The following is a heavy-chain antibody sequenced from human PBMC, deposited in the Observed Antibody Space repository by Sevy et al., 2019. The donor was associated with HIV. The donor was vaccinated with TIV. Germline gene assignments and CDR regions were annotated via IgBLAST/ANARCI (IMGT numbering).Heavy chain of an antibody. V-gene: IGHV3-23*01. D-gene: IGHD5-12*01. CDR3: AKDGRVATTKGFFDY. Sequence: GGSLRLSCAASGFTFSSYAMSWVRQAPGKGLEWVSAISGSGGSTYYADSVKGRFTISRDNSENTLYLQMNSLRAEDTAVYYCAKDGRVATTKGFFDYWGQGTLVTVSS. J-gene: IGHJ4*02. CDR1: GFTFSSYA. CDR2: ISGSGGST.